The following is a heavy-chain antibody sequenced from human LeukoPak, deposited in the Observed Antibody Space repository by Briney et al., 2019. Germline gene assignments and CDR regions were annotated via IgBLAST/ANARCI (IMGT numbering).Heavy chain of an antibody. D-gene: IGHD3-3*01. V-gene: IGHV3-21*01. Sequence: GGSLRLSCAASGFTFSSYSMNWVRQAPGKGLEWVSSISSSSSNIYYADSVKGRFTISRDNAKNSLYLQMNSLRAEDTAVYYCATLTPVGIFPHWGQGTLVTVSS. CDR2: ISSSSSNI. CDR1: GFTFSSYS. CDR3: ATLTPVGIFPH. J-gene: IGHJ4*02.